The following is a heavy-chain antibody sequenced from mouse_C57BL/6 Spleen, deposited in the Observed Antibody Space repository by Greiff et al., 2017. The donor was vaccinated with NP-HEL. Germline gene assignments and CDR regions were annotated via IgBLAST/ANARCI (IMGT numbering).Heavy chain of an antibody. J-gene: IGHJ2*01. CDR3: TRGGDY. V-gene: IGHV1-15*01. Sequence: QVHVKQSGAELVRPGASVTLSCKASGYTFTDYEMHWVKQTPVHGLEWIGAIDPETGGTAYNQKFKGKAILTADKSSSTAYMELRSLTSEDSAVYYCTRGGDYWGKGTTLTVSS. CDR2: IDPETGGT. CDR1: GYTFTDYE.